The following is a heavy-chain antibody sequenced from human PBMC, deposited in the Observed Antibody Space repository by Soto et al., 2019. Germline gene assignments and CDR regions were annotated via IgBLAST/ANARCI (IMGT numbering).Heavy chain of an antibody. V-gene: IGHV3-23*01. Sequence: EVQLLESGGGLVQPGGSLRLSCAASGFTFSTYAMSWVRQAPGKGLEWASTITTSGGNTSYADSVQGRFTISKDNSKNTLYLQMNSLRAEDTAVYYCSGRYCTNGVCYTNYYYYIDVWGKGTTVTVSS. CDR2: ITTSGGNT. J-gene: IGHJ6*03. D-gene: IGHD2-8*01. CDR1: GFTFSTYA. CDR3: SGRYCTNGVCYTNYYYYIDV.